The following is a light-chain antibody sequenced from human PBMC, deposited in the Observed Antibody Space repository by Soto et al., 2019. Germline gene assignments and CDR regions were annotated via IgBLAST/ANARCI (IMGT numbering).Light chain of an antibody. Sequence: PGEIVTLSCRASQSVSSSYLTWYQQKPGQAPRLLIYGASTRATSIPARFSGSGSGTEFTLTISSLQSEDFAVYYCQQYHNWPAFGQGTKVDIK. CDR1: QSVSSSY. CDR2: GAS. V-gene: IGKV3D-15*01. J-gene: IGKJ1*01. CDR3: QQYHNWPA.